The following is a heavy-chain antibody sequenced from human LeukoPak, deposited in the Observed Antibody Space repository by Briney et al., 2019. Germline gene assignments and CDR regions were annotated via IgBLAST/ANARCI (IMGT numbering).Heavy chain of an antibody. V-gene: IGHV4-61*02. CDR2: IYTSGST. J-gene: IGHJ4*02. Sequence: KPSETLSLTCTVSGGSISSSSYYWSWIRQPAGKGLEWIGRIYTSGSTNYNPSLKSRVTISVDTSKNQFSLKLSSVTAADTAVYYCARDGDDYGDYGLDYWGQGTLVTVSS. CDR1: GGSISSSSYY. CDR3: ARDGDDYGDYGLDY. D-gene: IGHD4-17*01.